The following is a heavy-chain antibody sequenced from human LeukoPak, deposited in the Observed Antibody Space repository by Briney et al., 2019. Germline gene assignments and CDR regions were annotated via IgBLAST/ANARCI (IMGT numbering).Heavy chain of an antibody. V-gene: IGHV3-43D*03. D-gene: IGHD3-10*01. CDR3: ARGGESYYGSGSHDY. Sequence: PGGSLRLSCAASGFTFDDYAMHWVRQAPGKGLEWVSLISWDGGSTYYADSVKGRFTISRDNAKKSLYLQMNSLRAEDTAVYYCARGGESYYGSGSHDYWGQGTLVTVSS. CDR2: ISWDGGST. CDR1: GFTFDDYA. J-gene: IGHJ4*02.